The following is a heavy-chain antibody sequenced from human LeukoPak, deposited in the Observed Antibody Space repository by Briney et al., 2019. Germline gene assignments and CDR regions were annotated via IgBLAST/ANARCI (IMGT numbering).Heavy chain of an antibody. CDR3: ARSPSGSYYNFDY. V-gene: IGHV1-69*02. J-gene: IGHJ4*02. Sequence: SVKVSXKASGGTFSSYTISWVRQAPGQGLEWMGRIIPILGIANYAQKFQGRVTITADKSTSTAYMELSSLRSEDTAVYYCARSPSGSYYNFDYWGQGTLVTVSS. CDR2: IIPILGIA. CDR1: GGTFSSYT. D-gene: IGHD1-26*01.